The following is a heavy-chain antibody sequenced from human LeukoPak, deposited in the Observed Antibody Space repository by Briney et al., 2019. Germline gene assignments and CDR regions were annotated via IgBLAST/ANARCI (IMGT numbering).Heavy chain of an antibody. CDR3: ARATQYYDSSGRIDY. J-gene: IGHJ4*02. D-gene: IGHD3-22*01. V-gene: IGHV3-21*01. CDR1: GFTFSTYT. Sequence: PGGSLRLSCVASGFTFSTYTMNWVRRAPGKGLEWVSSISSSSSYIYYADSVKGRFTISRDNAKNSLYLQMNSLRAEDTAVYYCARATQYYDSSGRIDYWGQGTLVTVSS. CDR2: ISSSSSYI.